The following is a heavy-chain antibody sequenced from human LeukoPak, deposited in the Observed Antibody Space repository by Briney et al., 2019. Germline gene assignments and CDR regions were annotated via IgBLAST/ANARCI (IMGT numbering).Heavy chain of an antibody. V-gene: IGHV3-23*01. CDR1: GFRFSIYT. Sequence: GGALRLSCAASGFRFSIYTMRWLRRAPGKGLEGVAGIFGSGYNTYYADSVKGRFTISRDNSKNTLYLQMNSLRVEDTAIYYCAKDLLQGDGYWDIDSWGQGTLVSVSS. J-gene: IGHJ4*02. D-gene: IGHD5-24*01. CDR3: AKDLLQGDGYWDIDS. CDR2: IFGSGYNT.